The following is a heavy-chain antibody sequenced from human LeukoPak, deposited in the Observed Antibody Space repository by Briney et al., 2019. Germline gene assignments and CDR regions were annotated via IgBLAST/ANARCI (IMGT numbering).Heavy chain of an antibody. CDR1: GFTFSSYA. CDR2: ISGSGGST. Sequence: PGGSLRLSCAASGFTFSSYAMSWVRQAPGKGLEWVSAISGSGGSTYYADSVKGRFTISRDNSKNTLYLQMNSLRAEDTAVYYCAKGAPLGYYGSGSYIDPWGQGTLVTVSS. J-gene: IGHJ5*02. V-gene: IGHV3-23*01. D-gene: IGHD3-10*01. CDR3: AKGAPLGYYGSGSYIDP.